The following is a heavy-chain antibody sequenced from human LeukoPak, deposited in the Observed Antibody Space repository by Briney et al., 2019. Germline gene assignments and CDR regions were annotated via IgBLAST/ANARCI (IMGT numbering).Heavy chain of an antibody. V-gene: IGHV3-21*01. D-gene: IGHD3-22*01. CDR3: ATQYYYDSSGYYPDY. Sequence: GGSLRLSCAASGFTFSSYNMNWVRQAPGKGLEWVSSITSGSSYIYYADSVKGRFTISRDNAKNSLYLQMNSLRAEDTAVYYCATQYYYDSSGYYPDYWGQGTLVTVSS. CDR2: ITSGSSYI. J-gene: IGHJ4*02. CDR1: GFTFSSYN.